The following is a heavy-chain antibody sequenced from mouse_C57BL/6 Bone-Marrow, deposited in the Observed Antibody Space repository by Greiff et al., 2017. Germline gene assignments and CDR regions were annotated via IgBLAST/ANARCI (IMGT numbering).Heavy chain of an antibody. Sequence: VQLQQSGAELARPGASVKLSCKASGYTFTSYGISWVKQRTGQGLEWIGEIYPRSGNTYYNEKFKGKATLTADKSSSTAYMELRSLTSEDSAVYFCARVRTVVSDCWGQGTTLTVSS. J-gene: IGHJ2*01. CDR1: GYTFTSYG. CDR2: IYPRSGNT. V-gene: IGHV1-81*01. CDR3: ARVRTVVSDC. D-gene: IGHD1-1*01.